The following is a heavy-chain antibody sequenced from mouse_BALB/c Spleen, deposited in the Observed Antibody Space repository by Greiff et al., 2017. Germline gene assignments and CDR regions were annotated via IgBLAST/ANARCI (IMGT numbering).Heavy chain of an antibody. D-gene: IGHD2-14*01. J-gene: IGHJ1*01. CDR3: ARRVGYDVDSGYFDV. CDR1: GFTFSSYT. Sequence: DVKLQESGGGLVQPGGSLKLSCAASGFTFSSYTMSWVRQTPEKRLEWVAYISNGGGSTYYPDTVKGRFTISRDNAKNTLYLQMSSLKSEDTAMYYCARRVGYDVDSGYFDVWGAGTTVTVSS. V-gene: IGHV5-12-2*01. CDR2: ISNGGGST.